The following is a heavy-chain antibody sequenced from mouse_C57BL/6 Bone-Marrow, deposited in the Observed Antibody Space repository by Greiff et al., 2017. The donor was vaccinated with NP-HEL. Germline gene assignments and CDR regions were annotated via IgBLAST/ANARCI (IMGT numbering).Heavy chain of an antibody. J-gene: IGHJ2*01. CDR1: GIDFSRYW. CDR3: ASGDPPYCFDY. CDR2: INPDSSTI. Sequence: EVQLLESGGGLVQPGGSLKLSCAASGIDFSRYWMRWVRRAPGKGLEWIGEINPDSSTINYAPSLKDKFIISRDNAKNTLYLQMCKVRSEDTALDYCASGDPPYCFDYWGQGTTLTVSS. D-gene: IGHD3-3*01. V-gene: IGHV4-1*01.